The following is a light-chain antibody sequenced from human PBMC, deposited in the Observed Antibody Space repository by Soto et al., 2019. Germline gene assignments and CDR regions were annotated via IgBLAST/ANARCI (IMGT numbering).Light chain of an antibody. CDR1: QAISTW. CDR2: AAS. V-gene: IGKV1D-12*01. J-gene: IGKJ1*01. CDR3: QQANSFPRT. Sequence: DLQMTQSPSSVSASVGDRVTITCRASQAISTWLAWYQQKPGKAPKLLIYAASNLQTGVPSRFSGSGSGTDFTLTISSLQPEDFATHYCQQANSFPRTFGQGTKVEIK.